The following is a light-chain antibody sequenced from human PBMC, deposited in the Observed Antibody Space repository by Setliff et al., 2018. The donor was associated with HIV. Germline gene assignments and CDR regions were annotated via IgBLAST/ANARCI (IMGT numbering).Light chain of an antibody. Sequence: QSVLTQPASVSGSPGQSITISCTGTSSDVGSYNFVSWYQQHPGKVPKLMIYEVIKRPSGVSNRFSGSKSGSTASLTISGRQAEDEAHYYCCSYAGNIDWVFGGGTKVTVL. J-gene: IGLJ3*02. CDR2: EVI. CDR3: CSYAGNIDWV. V-gene: IGLV2-23*02. CDR1: SSDVGSYNF.